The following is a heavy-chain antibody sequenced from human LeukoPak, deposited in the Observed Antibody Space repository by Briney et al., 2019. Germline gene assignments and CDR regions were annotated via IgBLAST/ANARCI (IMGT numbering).Heavy chain of an antibody. CDR1: GFTFSSYE. Sequence: KPGGSLRLSCAASGFTFSSYEMNWVRQAPGKGLEGVSYISSSSSYIYYADSVKGRFTSSRDNAKNSLYLQMNSLRAEDTAVYYCARDRGGIQPYTDYWGQGTLVTVSS. J-gene: IGHJ4*02. CDR3: ARDRGGIQPYTDY. CDR2: ISSSSSYI. D-gene: IGHD5-18*01. V-gene: IGHV3-21*05.